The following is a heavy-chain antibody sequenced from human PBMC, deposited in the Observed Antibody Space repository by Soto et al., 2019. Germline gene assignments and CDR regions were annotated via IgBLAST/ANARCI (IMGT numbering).Heavy chain of an antibody. CDR3: ARAPTYYDFWSGSQGWFDP. D-gene: IGHD3-3*01. J-gene: IGHJ5*02. CDR1: GGTFSSYT. V-gene: IGHV1-69*02. Sequence: SVKVSCKASGGTFSSYTISWVRQAPGQGLEWMGRIIPILGIANYAQKFQGRVTITADKSTSTAYMELSSLRSEDTAVYYCARAPTYYDFWSGSQGWFDPWGQGTLVTVSS. CDR2: IIPILGIA.